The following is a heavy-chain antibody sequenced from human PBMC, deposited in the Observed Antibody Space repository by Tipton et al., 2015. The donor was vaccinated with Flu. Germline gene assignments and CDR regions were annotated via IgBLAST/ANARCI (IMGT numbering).Heavy chain of an antibody. Sequence: SLRLSCAASGFTFSSYAMHWVRQAPGKGLEWVAVISYDGSNKYYADSVKGRFTISRDNAKNSLYLQMNSLRAEDTAVYYCAGLTVRGYYYGMDVWGQGTTVTVSS. CDR2: ISYDGSNK. CDR3: AGLTVRGYYYGMDV. V-gene: IGHV3-30*07. D-gene: IGHD4-17*01. CDR1: GFTFSSYA. J-gene: IGHJ6*02.